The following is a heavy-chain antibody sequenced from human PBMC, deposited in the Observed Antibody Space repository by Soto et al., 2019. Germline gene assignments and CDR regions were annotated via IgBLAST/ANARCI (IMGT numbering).Heavy chain of an antibody. J-gene: IGHJ5*02. CDR3: ARVRSGVGYNWFDP. Sequence: SETLSLTCTVSGAALSSGGYFYTWVRQPPGKGLEWLGYIYYSGSTYYNPSLKSRVTISVDTSKSQFSLKLSSVTAADTAVYYCARVRSGVGYNWFDPWGQGT. CDR1: GAALSSGGYF. D-gene: IGHD3-16*01. CDR2: IYYSGST. V-gene: IGHV4-31*03.